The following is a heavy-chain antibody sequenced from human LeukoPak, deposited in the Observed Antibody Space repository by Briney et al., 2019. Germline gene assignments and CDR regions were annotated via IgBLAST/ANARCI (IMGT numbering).Heavy chain of an antibody. J-gene: IGHJ4*02. CDR3: GHSSSWYRFDY. CDR2: IYSGGST. CDR1: GFTVSSSY. V-gene: IGHV3-53*01. D-gene: IGHD6-13*01. Sequence: GGSLRLSCAASGFTVSSSYMTWVRQAPGKGLEWVSVIYSGGSTYYADSVKGRFTISRDNSKNTLYLQMNSLRAEDAAVYYCGHSSSWYRFDYWGQGTLVTVSS.